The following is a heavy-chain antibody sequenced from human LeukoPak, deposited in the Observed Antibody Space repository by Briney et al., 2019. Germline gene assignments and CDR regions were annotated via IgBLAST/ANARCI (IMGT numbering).Heavy chain of an antibody. CDR1: GGSISSSSYY. D-gene: IGHD4-17*01. V-gene: IGHV4-61*01. J-gene: IGHJ4*02. CDR3: ARDLGDYTIDY. Sequence: SETLSLTCTVSGGSISSSSYYWGWIRQPPGKGLEWIGYIYYSGSTNYNPSLKSRVTISVDTSKSQFSLKLTSVTAADTAVYYCARDLGDYTIDYWGQGTLVTVSS. CDR2: IYYSGST.